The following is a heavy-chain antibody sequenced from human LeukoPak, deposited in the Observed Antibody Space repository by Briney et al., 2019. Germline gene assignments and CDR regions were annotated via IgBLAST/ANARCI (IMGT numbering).Heavy chain of an antibody. J-gene: IGHJ4*02. CDR2: IYYSGST. Sequence: SETLSLTCTVSXXSISSYYWSWIRQPXXXXXXXIGYIYYSGSTNYNPSLKSRVTISVDTSKNQFSLKLSSVTAADTAVYYCARGSLFWSGYPDYWGQGTLVTVSS. D-gene: IGHD3-3*01. CDR1: XXSISSYY. V-gene: IGHV4-59*01. CDR3: ARGSLFWSGYPDY.